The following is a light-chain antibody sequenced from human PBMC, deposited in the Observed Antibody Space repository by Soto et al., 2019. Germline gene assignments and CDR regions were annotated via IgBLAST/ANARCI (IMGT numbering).Light chain of an antibody. CDR3: HNYSGAPWT. V-gene: IGKV1-27*01. CDR2: AAS. Sequence: DIQMTQSPSSLSASVGDRVTITCRASQGISTYLVWYQQKPGTVPKLLIFAASTLQSGVPSRFSGSGSGTDFTLTISSLQPEDVATYYYHNYSGAPWTFGQGTKVEIK. J-gene: IGKJ1*01. CDR1: QGISTY.